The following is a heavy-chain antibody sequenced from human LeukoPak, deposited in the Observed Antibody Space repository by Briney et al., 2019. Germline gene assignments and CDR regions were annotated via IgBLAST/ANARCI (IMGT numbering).Heavy chain of an antibody. V-gene: IGHV4-39*01. CDR1: GGSISSSSYY. CDR2: IYYSGST. D-gene: IGHD2/OR15-2a*01. Sequence: SSETLSHTCTVSGGSISSSSYYWGWIRQPPGKGREWIGSIYYSGSTYYNPSLKSRVTISVDTSKNQFSLKLSSVTAADTAIYYCARLLSIADAFDIWGQGTMVTVSP. J-gene: IGHJ3*02. CDR3: ARLLSIADAFDI.